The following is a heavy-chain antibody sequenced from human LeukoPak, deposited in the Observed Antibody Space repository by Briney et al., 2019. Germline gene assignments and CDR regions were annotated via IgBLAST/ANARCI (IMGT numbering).Heavy chain of an antibody. CDR1: GGSISSGSYY. J-gene: IGHJ6*03. V-gene: IGHV4-39*01. D-gene: IGHD5-12*01. Sequence: PSQTLSLTCTVSGGSISSGSYYWSWIRQPPGKGLEWIGEINHSGSTNYNPSLKSRVTISVDTSKNQFSLKLSSVTAADTAVYYCARHGTDSGYDYAGVYYYYYYMDVWGKGTTVTISS. CDR2: INHSGST. CDR3: ARHGTDSGYDYAGVYYYYYYMDV.